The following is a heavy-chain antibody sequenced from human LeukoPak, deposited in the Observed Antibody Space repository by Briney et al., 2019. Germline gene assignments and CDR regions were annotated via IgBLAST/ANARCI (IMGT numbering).Heavy chain of an antibody. Sequence: PSETLSLTCTVSGGSISTYSWSWIRQPPGKGLEWIGYIYYSGNTNYNPSLKSRVTISVDTSKNQFSLKLSSVTAADTAVYYCARVRLAGYDILTGYYSFDYWGQGTLVTVSS. CDR2: IYYSGNT. V-gene: IGHV4-59*01. CDR3: ARVRLAGYDILTGYYSFDY. J-gene: IGHJ4*02. CDR1: GGSISTYS. D-gene: IGHD3-9*01.